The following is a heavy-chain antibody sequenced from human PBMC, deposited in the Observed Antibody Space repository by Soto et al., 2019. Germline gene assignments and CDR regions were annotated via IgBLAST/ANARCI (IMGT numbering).Heavy chain of an antibody. CDR1: GGTFNSYG. CDR3: ANPSGYYFGLGSHDEASDM. CDR2: IIPLYGTV. V-gene: IGHV1-69*06. D-gene: IGHD3-10*01. J-gene: IGHJ3*02. Sequence: SVKVSCKASGGTFNSYGISWVRQAPGQGLDWMGVIIPLYGTVNYAQKFQGRVSITADKSTSTAYMDLSSLRSDDTAVYYCANPSGYYFGLGSHDEASDMWGQGTGVTVSS.